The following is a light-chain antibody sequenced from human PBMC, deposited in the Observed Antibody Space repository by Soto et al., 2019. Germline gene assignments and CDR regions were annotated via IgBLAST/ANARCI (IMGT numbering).Light chain of an antibody. CDR2: WAS. Sequence: DIVMTQSPDSLAVSLGERATINCKSSQSVLYSSNNQNYLAWYQQKPGQPPKLLIYWASTRESGVPDRFSGSGSGTDFTLTISSLQAEDVAVYYCQQYCTPPETFGQGTKVEVK. V-gene: IGKV4-1*01. CDR1: QSVLYSSNNQNY. J-gene: IGKJ1*01. CDR3: QQYCTPPET.